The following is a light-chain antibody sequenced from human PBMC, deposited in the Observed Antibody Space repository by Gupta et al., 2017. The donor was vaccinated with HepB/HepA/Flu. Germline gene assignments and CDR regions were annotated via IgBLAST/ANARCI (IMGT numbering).Light chain of an antibody. CDR2: DAS. CDR3: QQRSNWPPT. V-gene: IGKV3-11*01. Sequence: EIVLTQSLATLSLSTGERATLSCRASQYVSSYLAWYQQKPGRAPRLLIYDASNRATGIPARFSGSGSGTDFTLTISSLEPEDFAVYYCQQRSNWPPTFGQGTRVEIK. J-gene: IGKJ1*01. CDR1: QYVSSY.